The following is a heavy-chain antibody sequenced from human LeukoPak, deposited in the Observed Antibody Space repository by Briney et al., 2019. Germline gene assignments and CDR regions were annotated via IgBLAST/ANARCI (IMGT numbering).Heavy chain of an antibody. CDR3: ADEGDLGELAY. Sequence: GGSLRLSCAASGFTFSSYGMTWVRQAPGKGLEWVSYISSSSSTIYYADSVKGRFTISRDNAKNSLYLQMNSLRAEDTAVYYCADEGDLGELAYWGQGTLVTVSS. CDR2: ISSSSSTI. CDR1: GFTFSSYG. D-gene: IGHD3-16*01. V-gene: IGHV3-48*04. J-gene: IGHJ4*02.